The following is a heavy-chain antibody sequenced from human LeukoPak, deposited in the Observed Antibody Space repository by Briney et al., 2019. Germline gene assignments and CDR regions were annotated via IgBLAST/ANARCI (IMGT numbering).Heavy chain of an antibody. CDR3: AKDPHGEMATIN. V-gene: IGHV3-23*01. CDR2: ISGSGGST. Sequence: PGGSLRLSCAAYGFTFSSYAMSWVRQAPGKGLEWVSAISGSGGSTYYADSVKGRFTISRDNSKNTLYLQMNSLRAEDTAVYYCAKDPHGEMATINWGQGTLVTVSS. CDR1: GFTFSSYA. J-gene: IGHJ4*02. D-gene: IGHD5-24*01.